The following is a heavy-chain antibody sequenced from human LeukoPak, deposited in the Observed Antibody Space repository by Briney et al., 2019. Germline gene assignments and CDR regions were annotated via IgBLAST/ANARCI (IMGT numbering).Heavy chain of an antibody. D-gene: IGHD2-2*01. CDR3: AREVVGPAAMGGDWFDP. J-gene: IGHJ5*02. Sequence: PSQTLSLTCTVSGGSISSGDYYWSWIRQPPGKGLEWIVYIYYSGSTYYNPSLKSRVTISVDTSKNQFSLKLSSVSAADTAGYYCAREVVGPAAMGGDWFDPWGQGTLVTVSS. CDR2: IYYSGST. CDR1: GGSISSGDYY. V-gene: IGHV4-30-4*08.